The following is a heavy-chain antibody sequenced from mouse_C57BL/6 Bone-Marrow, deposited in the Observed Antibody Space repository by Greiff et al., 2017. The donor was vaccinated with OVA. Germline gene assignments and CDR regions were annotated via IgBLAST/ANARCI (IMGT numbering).Heavy chain of an antibody. V-gene: IGHV1-66*01. Sequence: VKLMESGPELVKPGASVKISCKASGYSFTSYYIHWVKQRPGQGLEWIGWIYPGSGNTKYNEKFKGKATLTADTSSSTAYMQLSSLTSEDSAVYYCARGGVITTVVRGFDYWGQGTTLTVSS. CDR1: GYSFTSYY. CDR3: ARGGVITTVVRGFDY. J-gene: IGHJ2*01. CDR2: IYPGSGNT. D-gene: IGHD1-1*01.